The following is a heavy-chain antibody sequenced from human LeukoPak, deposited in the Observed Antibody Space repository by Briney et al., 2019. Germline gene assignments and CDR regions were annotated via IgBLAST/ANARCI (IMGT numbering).Heavy chain of an antibody. CDR3: ARRYYDSSGYLLDY. J-gene: IGHJ4*02. CDR1: GGSISTHW. D-gene: IGHD3-22*01. Sequence: SETLSLTCAVSGGSISTHWWSWVRRPPGKGLEWIGEIYHSGTTNSNPSLKSRVTISIDKTKNQFSLSLSSVTAADTAVYYCARRYYDSSGYLLDYWGQGTLVTVSS. CDR2: IYHSGTT. V-gene: IGHV4-4*02.